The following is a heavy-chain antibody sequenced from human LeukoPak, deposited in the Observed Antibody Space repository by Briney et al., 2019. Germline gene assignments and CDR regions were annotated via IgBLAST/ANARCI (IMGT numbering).Heavy chain of an antibody. J-gene: IGHJ4*02. CDR1: GFTFSSCA. V-gene: IGHV3-23*01. Sequence: GGSLRLSCAASGFTFSSCAMSWVRQAPGKGLEWVSAISGSGGSTYYADSVKGRSTISRDNSKNTLFLQMNGLRAEDTAVYYCARADYGSGSIYYWGQGTLVTVSS. CDR2: ISGSGGST. D-gene: IGHD3-10*01. CDR3: ARADYGSGSIYY.